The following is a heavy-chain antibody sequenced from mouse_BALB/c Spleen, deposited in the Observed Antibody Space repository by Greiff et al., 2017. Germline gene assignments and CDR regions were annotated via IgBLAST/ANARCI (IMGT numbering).Heavy chain of an antibody. Sequence: VQRVESGPGLVAPSQSLSITCTVSGFSLTSYDISWIRQPPGKGLEWLGVIWTGGGTNYNSAFMSRLSISKDNSKSQVFLKMNSLQTDDTAIYYCVRAPGYAMDYWGQGTSVTVSS. CDR2: IWTGGGT. D-gene: IGHD4-1*01. CDR3: VRAPGYAMDY. J-gene: IGHJ4*01. CDR1: GFSLTSYD. V-gene: IGHV2-9-2*01.